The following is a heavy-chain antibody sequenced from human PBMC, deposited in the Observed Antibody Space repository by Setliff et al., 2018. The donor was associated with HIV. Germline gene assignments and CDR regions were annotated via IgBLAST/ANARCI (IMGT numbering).Heavy chain of an antibody. CDR1: GGSFNGYY. CDR3: ARARRAGSGPKYFQH. J-gene: IGHJ1*01. Sequence: PSEPLSLTCAVYGGSFNGYYWSWIRQPPGKGLEWIGEINHSGSTNYNPSLKSRVTMSVDKSKNQFSLRLSSVTAADTAVYYCARARRAGSGPKYFQHWGQGTQVTVSS. D-gene: IGHD2-15*01. CDR2: INHSGST. V-gene: IGHV4-34*01.